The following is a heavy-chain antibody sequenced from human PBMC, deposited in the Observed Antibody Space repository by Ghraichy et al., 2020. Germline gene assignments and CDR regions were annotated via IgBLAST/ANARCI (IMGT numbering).Heavy chain of an antibody. CDR3: AKARCSGYGCDYFDY. Sequence: GDSLNISCAASGFTFSSCAMAWVRQAPGKGLEWVTLIAVSDDFTYYADSVKGRFTISRDNSKKMLFLQMNSLRAEDTAVYFCAKARCSGYGCDYFDYWGQGTLVSVSS. V-gene: IGHV3-23*01. D-gene: IGHD5-12*01. CDR2: IAVSDDFT. J-gene: IGHJ4*02. CDR1: GFTFSSCA.